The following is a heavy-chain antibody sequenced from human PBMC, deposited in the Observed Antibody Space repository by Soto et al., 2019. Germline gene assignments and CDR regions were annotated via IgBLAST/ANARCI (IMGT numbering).Heavy chain of an antibody. D-gene: IGHD1-26*01. CDR3: ARDDSGFSGSHYIDYFNY. CDR1: GGYISSYY. CDR2: IYYSGSA. V-gene: IGHV4-59*01. J-gene: IGHJ4*02. Sequence: SETLSLTCTVSGGYISSYYWSWIRQHPGKGLEWIGYIYYSGSANYNPSLKSRVTISVDTSKNQFSLKLSSLTSEDTAVYYCARDDSGFSGSHYIDYFNYWGQGALVTVSS.